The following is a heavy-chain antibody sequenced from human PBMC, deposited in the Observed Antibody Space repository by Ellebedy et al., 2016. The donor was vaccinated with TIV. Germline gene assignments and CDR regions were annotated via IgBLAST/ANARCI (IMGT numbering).Heavy chain of an antibody. Sequence: MPGGSLRLSCTVSGGFISSYYWSWIRQPPGKGLEWIGYIYYSGSTNYNPSLKSRVTISVDTSKNQFSLKLSSVTAADTAVYYCARDIGGANSDYWGQGTLVTVSS. D-gene: IGHD4/OR15-4a*01. V-gene: IGHV4-59*12. CDR1: GGFISSYY. J-gene: IGHJ4*02. CDR3: ARDIGGANSDY. CDR2: IYYSGST.